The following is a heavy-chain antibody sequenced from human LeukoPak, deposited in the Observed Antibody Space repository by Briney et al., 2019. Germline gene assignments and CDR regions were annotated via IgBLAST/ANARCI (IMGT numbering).Heavy chain of an antibody. J-gene: IGHJ4*02. CDR1: GFTFSSYS. D-gene: IGHD3-22*01. Sequence: GGSLRLSCAASGFTFSSYSLNWVRQAPGKGLEWVSSINTVSSYIYYADSVRGRFTISRDNAENSLWLQMNSLRAEDSAVYCCARLRRNSDRSGFYYYYDNWGQGTLVTVS. V-gene: IGHV3-21*01. CDR2: INTVSSYI. CDR3: ARLRRNSDRSGFYYYYDN.